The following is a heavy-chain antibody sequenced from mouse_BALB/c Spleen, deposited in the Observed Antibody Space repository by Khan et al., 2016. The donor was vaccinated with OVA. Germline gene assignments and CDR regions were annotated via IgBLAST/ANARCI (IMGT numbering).Heavy chain of an antibody. J-gene: IGHJ4*01. Sequence: QVQLKQSGPGLVAPSQSLSITCTVSGFSLTSYGIHWVRQPPGKGLEWLGVIWAGGSTNYNSALMSRLSISTDNSKSQVFLKMNSLQTDDTAMYYCARGEGYYEDGMDYWGQGTSVTVSS. V-gene: IGHV2-9*02. D-gene: IGHD2-3*01. CDR2: IWAGGST. CDR1: GFSLTSYG. CDR3: ARGEGYYEDGMDY.